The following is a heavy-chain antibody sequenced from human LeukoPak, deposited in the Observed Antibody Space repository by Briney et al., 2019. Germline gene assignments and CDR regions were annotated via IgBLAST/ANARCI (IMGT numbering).Heavy chain of an antibody. CDR2: IYPGDSDT. V-gene: IGHV5-51*01. CDR3: ARPLDAVAGTSSDY. D-gene: IGHD6-19*01. CDR1: GYRFTSYW. Sequence: GGSLKISFKGSGYRFTSYWIGWVRQMPGKGLEWMGIIYPGDSDTRYSPSFQGQFTISADRSISTTYLQWSSLKASDTAMYYCARPLDAVAGTSSDYWGQGTLVTVSS. J-gene: IGHJ4*02.